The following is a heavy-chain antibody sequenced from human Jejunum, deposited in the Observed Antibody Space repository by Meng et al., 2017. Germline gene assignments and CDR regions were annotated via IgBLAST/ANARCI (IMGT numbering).Heavy chain of an antibody. CDR1: GFTFDSHW. J-gene: IGHJ1*01. Sequence: GRSLRLSCAASGFTFDSHWMHWVRQAAGKGLVWVSTINTDGTIISFADSVRSRFTISRDNAKNTLYLQMSSLRVDDAAVYYCANDRFTQWGQGTLVTVSS. D-gene: IGHD1-1*01. V-gene: IGHV3-74*01. CDR2: INTDGTII. CDR3: ANDRFTQ.